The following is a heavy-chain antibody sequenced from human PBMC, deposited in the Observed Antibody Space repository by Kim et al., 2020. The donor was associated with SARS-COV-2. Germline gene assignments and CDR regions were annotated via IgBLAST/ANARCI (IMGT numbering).Heavy chain of an antibody. CDR1: GFTFSSYG. CDR3: AKAGGYSGYDLFL. CDR2: ISYDGSNK. D-gene: IGHD5-12*01. Sequence: GGSLRLSCAASGFTFSSYGMHWVRQAPGKGLEWVAVISYDGSNKYYADSVKGRFTISRDNSKNTLYLQMNSLRAEDTAVYYCAKAGGYSGYDLFLWGQGTLVTVSS. J-gene: IGHJ4*02. V-gene: IGHV3-30*18.